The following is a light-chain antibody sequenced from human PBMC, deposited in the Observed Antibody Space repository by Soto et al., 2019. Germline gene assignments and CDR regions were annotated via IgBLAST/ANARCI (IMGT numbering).Light chain of an antibody. J-gene: IGKJ1*01. V-gene: IGKV3-20*01. Sequence: EIVLTQSPGSLSLSPGERATLSCRASQSVDNTFFAWYQKKHGQAPRLLMYGVSKRATGIPDRFSGCGSGTDFTLTISRLEPEDFSVCYREQYMTSVTFGQGTRVEIK. CDR1: QSVDNTF. CDR3: EQYMTSVT. CDR2: GVS.